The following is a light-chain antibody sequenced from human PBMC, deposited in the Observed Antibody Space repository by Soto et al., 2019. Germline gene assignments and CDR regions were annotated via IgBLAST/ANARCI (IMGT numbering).Light chain of an antibody. CDR2: GAS. CDR3: QQYDNWPPEGT. J-gene: IGKJ1*01. Sequence: EIVMTQSPATLSVSPGERATLSCRASQSVSSNLAWYQQKPGQAPRLLIYGASTRATGIPARFSGSGSGTEFTLTISSLQSEDFAVYFCQQYDNWPPEGTFGQGTMVEIK. V-gene: IGKV3-15*01. CDR1: QSVSSN.